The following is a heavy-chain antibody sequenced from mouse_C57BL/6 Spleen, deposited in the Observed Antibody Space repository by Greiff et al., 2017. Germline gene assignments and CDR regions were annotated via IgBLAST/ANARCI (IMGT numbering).Heavy chain of an antibody. Sequence: QVQLQQPGAELVKPGASVKLSCKASGYTFTSYWMHWVKQRPGRGLEWIGRIVPDSGGTKYTEKFKSKDALTVDKPSSTAYMQLSSLTSVDSAVYYIAKGAINYYDCGLDYWGQGTTLTVSS. CDR3: AKGAINYYDCGLDY. V-gene: IGHV1-72*01. J-gene: IGHJ2*01. D-gene: IGHD1-1*01. CDR1: GYTFTSYW. CDR2: IVPDSGGT.